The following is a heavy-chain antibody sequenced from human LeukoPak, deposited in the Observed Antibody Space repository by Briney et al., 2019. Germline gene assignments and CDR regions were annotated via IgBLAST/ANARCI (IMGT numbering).Heavy chain of an antibody. CDR3: ARDHSSSWYDAFDI. J-gene: IGHJ3*02. CDR2: IYYSGST. Sequence: SETLSLTCTVSGGSISSYYWSWIRQPPGKGLEWIGYIYYSGSTNYNPSLKSRVTISVDTSKNQFSPKLISVTAADTAVYYCARDHSSSWYDAFDIWGQGTMVTVSS. D-gene: IGHD6-13*01. CDR1: GGSISSYY. V-gene: IGHV4-59*01.